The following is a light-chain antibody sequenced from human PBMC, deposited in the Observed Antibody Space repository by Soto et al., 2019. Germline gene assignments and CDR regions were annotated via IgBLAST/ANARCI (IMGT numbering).Light chain of an antibody. CDR3: ASWDDRLNGVI. Sequence: QSVLTQPPSASGTPGQRVTISCSGSNSNIGSNTVNWYQQLPGTAPKLLIYDNNKRPSGVPGRLSDSKSGTSASLAISGLQSEDEADYYCASWDDRLNGVIFGGGTKVTV. J-gene: IGLJ2*01. V-gene: IGLV1-44*01. CDR2: DNN. CDR1: NSNIGSNT.